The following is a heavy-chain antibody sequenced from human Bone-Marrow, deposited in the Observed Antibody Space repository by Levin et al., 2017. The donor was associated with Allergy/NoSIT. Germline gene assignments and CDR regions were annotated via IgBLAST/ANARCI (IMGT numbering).Heavy chain of an antibody. Sequence: GASVKVSCKASGYTFTSYYMHWVRQAPGQGLEWMGIINPSGGSTSYAQKFQGRVTMTRDTSTSTVYMELSSLRSEDTAVYYCAREVYILGYGGPAGENWCDPWGKGTLVTVSS. CDR2: INPSGGST. CDR1: GYTFTSYY. J-gene: IGHJ5*02. D-gene: IGHD4-23*01. V-gene: IGHV1-46*01. CDR3: AREVYILGYGGPAGENWCDP.